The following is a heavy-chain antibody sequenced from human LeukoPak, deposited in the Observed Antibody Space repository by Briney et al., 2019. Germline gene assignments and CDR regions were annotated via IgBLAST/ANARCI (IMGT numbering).Heavy chain of an antibody. Sequence: GGSLRLPCAASGFTFDDYAMHWVRQAPGKGLEWVSGISWNSGSIGYADSVKGRFTISRDNAKNSLYLQMNSLRAEDTALYYCAKDITGSGELDYWGQGTLVTVSS. J-gene: IGHJ4*02. CDR3: AKDITGSGELDY. CDR1: GFTFDDYA. V-gene: IGHV3-9*01. D-gene: IGHD3-10*01. CDR2: ISWNSGSI.